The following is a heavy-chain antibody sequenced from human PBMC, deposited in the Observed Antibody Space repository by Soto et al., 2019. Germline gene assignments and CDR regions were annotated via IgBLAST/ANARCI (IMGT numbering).Heavy chain of an antibody. J-gene: IGHJ6*03. CDR3: ARDSGWAHMTTPYMDV. V-gene: IGHV3-53*04. CDR1: GFTVSSNY. D-gene: IGHD4-17*01. CDR2: IYSGGST. Sequence: GGSLRLSCAASGFTVSSNYMSWVRQAPGKGLEWVSVIYSGGSTYYADSVKGRFTISRHNSKNTLYLQMNSLRAEDTAVYYCARDSGWAHMTTPYMDVWGKGTTVTVSS.